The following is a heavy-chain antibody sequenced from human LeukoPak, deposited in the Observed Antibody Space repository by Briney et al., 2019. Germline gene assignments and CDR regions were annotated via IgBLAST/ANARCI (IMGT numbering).Heavy chain of an antibody. CDR3: ARHDNRGYFSLHY. D-gene: IGHD3-22*01. V-gene: IGHV4-59*08. CDR2: GHYTGSC. CDR1: GFSMSNYY. Sequence: TSETLSLTCTVSGFSMSNYYWSWIRQPPGKGLEWIGFGHYTGSCNYNPSLKSRATTSVDTSKNQFSLKLISVTAADTAVYYCARHDNRGYFSLHYWGQGALVTVSS. J-gene: IGHJ4*02.